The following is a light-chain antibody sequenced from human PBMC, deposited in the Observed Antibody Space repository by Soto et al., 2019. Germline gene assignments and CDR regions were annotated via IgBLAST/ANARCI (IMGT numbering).Light chain of an antibody. V-gene: IGLV2-14*01. Sequence: QSALTQPASVSGSPGQSITISCTGTSSDVGVYNYVSWYQQHPGKAPKLMIYEVSHRPSGISNRFSGSKSGSTASLTISGLQAEDEADYYCSSYTASSTLLYVFGPGTKVTGL. CDR1: SSDVGVYNY. CDR3: SSYTASSTLLYV. J-gene: IGLJ1*01. CDR2: EVS.